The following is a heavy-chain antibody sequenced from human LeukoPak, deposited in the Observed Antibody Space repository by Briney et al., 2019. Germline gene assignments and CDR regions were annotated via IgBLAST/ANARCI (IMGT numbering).Heavy chain of an antibody. V-gene: IGHV3-74*01. CDR2: INSDGSST. J-gene: IGHJ4*02. D-gene: IGHD3-10*01. CDR1: GFTFSSYW. Sequence: PRGSLRLSCAVSGFTFSSYWMHWVRQAPGKGLVWVSRINSDGSSTNYADSVKGRFTISRDNAKKTLYLQMNSLRAEDTAVYYCARDVVRFGEPTYDNWGQGTLVTVSS. CDR3: ARDVVRFGEPTYDN.